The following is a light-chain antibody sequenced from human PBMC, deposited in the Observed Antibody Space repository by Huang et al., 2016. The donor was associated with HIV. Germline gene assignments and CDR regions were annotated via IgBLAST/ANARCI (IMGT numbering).Light chain of an antibody. CDR3: QQYNNWPRT. V-gene: IGKV3-15*01. J-gene: IGKJ2*01. Sequence: ERVMTQSPVTLSVSPGERATLSCRASQSISSNLAWYQQKPGQAPRLLIYDAATRATDIPGRFSGSGSEIEFTLSISSLQSEDVAVYYCQQYNNWPRTFGLGTRLEIK. CDR1: QSISSN. CDR2: DAA.